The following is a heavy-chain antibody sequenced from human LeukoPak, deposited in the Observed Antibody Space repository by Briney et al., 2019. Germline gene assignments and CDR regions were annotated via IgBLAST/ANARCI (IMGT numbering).Heavy chain of an antibody. J-gene: IGHJ4*02. CDR1: GGPISSGGYY. V-gene: IGHV4-31*03. Sequence: PSETLSLTCTVSGGPISSGGYYWRWIRQHPGKGLEWIGYIYYSGSTYYNPSLKSRVTISVDTSKNQYSLKLSSVTAADTAVYYCARGPTSAPFDYWGQGTLVTVSS. CDR2: IYYSGST. CDR3: ARGPTSAPFDY.